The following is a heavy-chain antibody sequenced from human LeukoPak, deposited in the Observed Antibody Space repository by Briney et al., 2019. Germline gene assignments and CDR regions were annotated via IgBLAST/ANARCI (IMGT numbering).Heavy chain of an antibody. Sequence: PSETLSLTCTVSGGSISSYYWSWIRQPPGKGLEWNGYIYYSGSTNYNPSLKSRFTISVDTSKNEFSLKLSSVTAADTAVHYCARTYYYDSSGYYDWGQGTLVTVSS. D-gene: IGHD3-22*01. CDR1: GGSISSYY. CDR2: IYYSGST. V-gene: IGHV4-59*01. CDR3: ARTYYYDSSGYYD. J-gene: IGHJ4*02.